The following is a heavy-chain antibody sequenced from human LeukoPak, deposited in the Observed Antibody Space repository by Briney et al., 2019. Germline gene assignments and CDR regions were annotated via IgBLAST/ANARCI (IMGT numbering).Heavy chain of an antibody. J-gene: IGHJ6*03. CDR3: ARVDRYHYYLDV. Sequence: SVKVSCKASGGTCSSYSITWVRQAPGQGLERMGGIMPLFNTANYAQQFQGRVTITTDESTSTAYMELSSLRFEDTAMYYCARVDRYHYYLDVWGKGTTVTVSS. V-gene: IGHV1-69*05. CDR2: IMPLFNTA. CDR1: GGTCSSYS.